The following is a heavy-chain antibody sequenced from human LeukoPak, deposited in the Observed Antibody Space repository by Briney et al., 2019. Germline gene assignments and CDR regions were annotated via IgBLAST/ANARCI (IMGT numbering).Heavy chain of an antibody. CDR1: GFTFSSYG. Sequence: PGGSLRLSYAASGFTFSSYGMHWVRQAPGKGLEWVAFIRYDGSNKYYADSVKGRFTISRDNSKNTLNLQMNSLRAEDTAVYYCAKDPSHYRVWDYYETIGLSYWGQGTLVTVSS. V-gene: IGHV3-30*02. J-gene: IGHJ4*02. CDR2: IRYDGSNK. CDR3: AKDPSHYRVWDYYETIGLSY. D-gene: IGHD3-22*01.